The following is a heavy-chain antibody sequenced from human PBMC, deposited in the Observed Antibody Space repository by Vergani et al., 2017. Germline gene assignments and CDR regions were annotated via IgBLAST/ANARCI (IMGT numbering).Heavy chain of an antibody. CDR3: VRARRTCTYDHCPRYYYDL. J-gene: IGHJ4*02. D-gene: IGHD2-8*01. V-gene: IGHV1-8*03. Sequence: QVQLVQSGAVVKTPGASVKVSCKASGYTFTSDDINWVRQATGQGLEWMGWMNPISGNTGYAQNLQGRLTITRDTSVNTAYMELSSLTSEDMAVYYCVRARRTCTYDHCPRYYYDLWGQGTLVTVSS. CDR2: MNPISGNT. CDR1: GYTFTSDD.